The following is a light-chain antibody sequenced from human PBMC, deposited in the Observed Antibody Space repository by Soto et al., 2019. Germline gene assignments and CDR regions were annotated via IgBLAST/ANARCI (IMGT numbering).Light chain of an antibody. J-gene: IGLJ2*01. Sequence: QSALTQPASVSGSPGQSITISCTGTSSDVGGYNYVSWYQQHPGKAPKLMIYDVSNRSSGVSNRFSGSKSGNTASLTISGLQAEDEADYYCSSYTSSRRVFGGGTKLTVL. CDR3: SSYTSSRRV. CDR1: SSDVGGYNY. CDR2: DVS. V-gene: IGLV2-14*01.